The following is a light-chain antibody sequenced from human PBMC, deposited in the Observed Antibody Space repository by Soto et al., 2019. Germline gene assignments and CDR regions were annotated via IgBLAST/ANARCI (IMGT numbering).Light chain of an antibody. V-gene: IGKV3-20*01. Sequence: EIVLTQSPGTLPLSPGERATLSCRASQSVSSSYLAWYQQKPGQAPRLLIYGASSRATGIPDRFSGSGSGTDFPLTISRLEPEDFAVYYCQQYGSSPNTFGQGTKLEIK. CDR2: GAS. CDR3: QQYGSSPNT. CDR1: QSVSSSY. J-gene: IGKJ2*01.